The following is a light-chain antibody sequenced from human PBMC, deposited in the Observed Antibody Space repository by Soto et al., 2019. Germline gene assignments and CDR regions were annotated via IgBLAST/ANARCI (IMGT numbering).Light chain of an antibody. CDR3: QTWGTGSWV. Sequence: QPVLTQSPSASASLGASVKLTCTLSSGHNNYAIAWHQQQPEKGPRFLMKLNSDGSHRKGDGIPDRFSGSSSGAERYLTISILQSEDEADYYCQTWGTGSWVFGGGTKLTVL. CDR1: SGHNNYA. V-gene: IGLV4-69*01. J-gene: IGLJ3*02. CDR2: LNSDGSH.